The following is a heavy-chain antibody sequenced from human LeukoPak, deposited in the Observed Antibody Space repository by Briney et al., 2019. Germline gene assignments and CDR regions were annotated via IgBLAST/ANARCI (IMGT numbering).Heavy chain of an antibody. D-gene: IGHD3-3*01. Sequence: SETLSLTCAVYGGSFSGYYWSWIRQPPGKGLEWIGYIYYSGSTNYNPSLKSRVTISVDTSKNQFSLKLSSVTAADTAVYYCARGGIYDFWSGYYTHGFDYWGQGTLVTVSS. CDR3: ARGGIYDFWSGYYTHGFDY. CDR1: GGSFSGYY. V-gene: IGHV4-59*01. CDR2: IYYSGST. J-gene: IGHJ4*02.